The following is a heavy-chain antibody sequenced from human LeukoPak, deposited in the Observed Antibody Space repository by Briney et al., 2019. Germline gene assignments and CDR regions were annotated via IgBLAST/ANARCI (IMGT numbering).Heavy chain of an antibody. V-gene: IGHV3-48*02. CDR3: AREPPGNYDSSGHYYAYFDC. D-gene: IGHD3-22*01. J-gene: IGHJ4*02. Sequence: GGSLRLSCAASGFIFSDDNMNGVRQAPGKGREWGSYISSGSSTIYYADSVKGRFTISRDNAKNSLYLQMNSLTDEDTAVYYCAREPPGNYDSSGHYYAYFDCWGQGTLVTVSS. CDR1: GFIFSDDN. CDR2: ISSGSSTI.